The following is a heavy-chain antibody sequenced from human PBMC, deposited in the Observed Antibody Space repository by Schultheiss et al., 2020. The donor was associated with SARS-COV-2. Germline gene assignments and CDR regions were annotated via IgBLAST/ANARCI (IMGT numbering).Heavy chain of an antibody. CDR3: SRKDSSGYSFLVDY. D-gene: IGHD3-22*01. CDR1: GYTFTGYY. V-gene: IGHV1-2*02. Sequence: ASVKVSCKASGYTFTGYYMHWVRQAPGQGLEWMGWINPNSGGTNYAQKFQGRVTMTRDTSISTAYMELSRLRSDDTAVYYCSRKDSSGYSFLVDYWGQGTLVTVSS. CDR2: INPNSGGT. J-gene: IGHJ4*02.